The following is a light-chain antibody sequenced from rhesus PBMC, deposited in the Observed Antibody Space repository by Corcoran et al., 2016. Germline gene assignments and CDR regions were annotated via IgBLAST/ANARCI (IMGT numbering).Light chain of an antibody. V-gene: IGKV2-65*01. CDR1: QSLAHRNGNTY. Sequence: DIVMTQSPLSLSITPGQSASISCRSSQSLAHRNGNTYLSWYQQTAGQPPRRLMFQVSNRDSGVPDSFSGGGAGTEFTLKISRGEAEDVGVYYCGHGISVPLTFGGGTKVEIK. CDR2: QVS. CDR3: GHGISVPLT. J-gene: IGKJ4*01.